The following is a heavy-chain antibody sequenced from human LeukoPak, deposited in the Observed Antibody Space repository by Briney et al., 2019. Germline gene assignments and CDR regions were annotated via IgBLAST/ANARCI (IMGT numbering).Heavy chain of an antibody. J-gene: IGHJ4*02. D-gene: IGHD2-2*02. V-gene: IGHV5-51*01. CDR3: ARRSDSRGYCSSTSCYTHFDY. Sequence: GESLKISCKGSGYSFTGQWIGWVRQMPGKGLEWMGIIYPGDSDTRYSPSFQGQVTISADKSISTAYLQWSSLKASDTAMYYCARRSDSRGYCSSTSCYTHFDYWGQGTLVTVSS. CDR2: IYPGDSDT. CDR1: GYSFTGQW.